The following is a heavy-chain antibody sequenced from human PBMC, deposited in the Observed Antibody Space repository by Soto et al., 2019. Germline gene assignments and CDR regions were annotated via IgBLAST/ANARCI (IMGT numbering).Heavy chain of an antibody. CDR2: ISPSGGST. J-gene: IGHJ4*02. D-gene: IGHD5-12*01. CDR3: VRGVAIGFLFDY. V-gene: IGHV1-46*01. Sequence: QVQLVQSGAEVKKPGASVKVSCKASGYTFTKYYLHWVRQAPGQGLEWMGVISPSGGSTTYAQKFQGRVTMTRDTSTSTVYMELSSLRSDDTAVYWCVRGVAIGFLFDYWGQGTLVTVSS. CDR1: GYTFTKYY.